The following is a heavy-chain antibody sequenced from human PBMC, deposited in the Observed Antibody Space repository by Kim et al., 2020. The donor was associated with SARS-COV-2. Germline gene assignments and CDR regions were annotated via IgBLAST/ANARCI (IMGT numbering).Heavy chain of an antibody. D-gene: IGHD3-10*01. CDR2: IRSKTYDATT. CDR1: GFTFGDYA. J-gene: IGHJ4*02. V-gene: IGHV3-49*03. Sequence: GGSLRLSCTASGFTFGDYALTWFRQAPGKGPEWVGFIRSKTYDATTEYAASVKGRFTIPREDTKNIAYMQMNSLKTEDTTVYYCTRGPARVRGVYYLAYWGQGTLVTVSS. CDR3: TRGPARVRGVYYLAY.